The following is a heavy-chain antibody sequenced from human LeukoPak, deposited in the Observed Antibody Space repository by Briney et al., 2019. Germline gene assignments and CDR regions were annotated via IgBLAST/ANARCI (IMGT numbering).Heavy chain of an antibody. D-gene: IGHD3-9*01. V-gene: IGHV1-2*02. Sequence: GASVKVSCKASGYTFTGYYMHWVRQAPGQGLEWMGWINPNSGGTNYAQKFQGRVTMTRNTSISTAYMELSSLRSEDTAVYYCARSYDILTGFGTTDAFDIWGQGTMVTVSS. CDR1: GYTFTGYY. CDR3: ARSYDILTGFGTTDAFDI. J-gene: IGHJ3*02. CDR2: INPNSGGT.